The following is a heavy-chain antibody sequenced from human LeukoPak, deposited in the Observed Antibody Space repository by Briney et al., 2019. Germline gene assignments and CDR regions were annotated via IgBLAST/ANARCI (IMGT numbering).Heavy chain of an antibody. V-gene: IGHV3-72*01. CDR2: TRNKANSYTT. CDR3: ARRDRYCSGGSCGYYFDY. D-gene: IGHD2-15*01. Sequence: GGSLRLSCAASGFTFSDHYVDWVRQAPGKGLEWVGRTRNKANSYTTEYAASVKGRFTISRDDSKNSLYLQMNSLKTEDTAVYYCARRDRYCSGGSCGYYFDYWGQGTLVTVSS. J-gene: IGHJ4*02. CDR1: GFTFSDHY.